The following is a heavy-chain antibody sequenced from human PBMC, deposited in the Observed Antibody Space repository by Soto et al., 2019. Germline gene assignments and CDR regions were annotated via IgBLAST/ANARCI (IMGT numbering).Heavy chain of an antibody. D-gene: IGHD3-22*01. J-gene: IGHJ6*02. CDR1: GFTFSSYA. CDR2: ISGSGGST. V-gene: IGHV3-23*01. Sequence: GGSLRLSCAASGFTFSSYAMSWVRQAPGKGLEWVSAISGSGGSTYYADSVKGRFTISRDNSKNTLYLQMNSLRAEDTAVYYCAKDFEVVVIPPQSMDVWGQGTTVTVSS. CDR3: AKDFEVVVIPPQSMDV.